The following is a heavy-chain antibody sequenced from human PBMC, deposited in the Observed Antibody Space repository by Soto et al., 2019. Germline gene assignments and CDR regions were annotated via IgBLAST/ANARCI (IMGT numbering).Heavy chain of an antibody. CDR1: GGSFSGYY. CDR3: ARGGPTYYYDSSGYYYLGY. CDR2: INHSGST. Sequence: SETLSLTCAVYGGSFSGYYWSWIRQPPGKGLEWIGEINHSGSTNYNPSLKSRVTISVDTSKNQFSLKLSSVTAADTAVYYCARGGPTYYYDSSGYYYLGYWGQGXLVTVSS. D-gene: IGHD3-22*01. J-gene: IGHJ4*02. V-gene: IGHV4-34*01.